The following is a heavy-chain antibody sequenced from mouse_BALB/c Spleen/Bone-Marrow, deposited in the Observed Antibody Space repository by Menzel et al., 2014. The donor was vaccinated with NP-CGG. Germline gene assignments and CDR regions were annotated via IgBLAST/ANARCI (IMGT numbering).Heavy chain of an antibody. D-gene: IGHD4-1*01. Sequence: VKVVESGAELVRPGASVTLSCKASGYTFTDYEMHWVKQTPVHGLEWIGAIDPETGGTAYNQKFKGKATLTADKSSSTAYMELRSLKAEDSAVYYCTRAETGPFAYWGQGTLVTVSA. CDR1: GYTFTDYE. J-gene: IGHJ3*01. V-gene: IGHV1-15*01. CDR3: TRAETGPFAY. CDR2: IDPETGGT.